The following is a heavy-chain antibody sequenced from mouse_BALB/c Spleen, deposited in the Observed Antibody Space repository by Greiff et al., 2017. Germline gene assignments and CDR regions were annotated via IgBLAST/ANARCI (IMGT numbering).Heavy chain of an antibody. D-gene: IGHD3-2*01. J-gene: IGHJ3*01. V-gene: IGHV5-6*01. CDR3: ARTLDSSGYVAY. CDR2: ISSGGSYT. Sequence: EVNVVESGGDLVKPGGSLKLSCAASGFTFSSYGMSWVRQTPDKRLEWVATISSGGSYTYYPDSVKGRFTISRDNAKNTLYLQMSSLKSEDTAMYYCARTLDSSGYVAYWGQGTLVTVSA. CDR1: GFTFSSYG.